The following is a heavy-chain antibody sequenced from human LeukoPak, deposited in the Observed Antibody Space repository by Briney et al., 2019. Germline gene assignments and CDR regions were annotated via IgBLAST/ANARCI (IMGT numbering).Heavy chain of an antibody. J-gene: IGHJ4*02. Sequence: GGSLRLSCAASGFTFSSYCMNWVRQAPGKGLEWVSSISSSSSYIYYADSVKGRLPISRDNAKNSLYLQMNSLRAEDTAVYYCARDMDLDIVVVVAATALDYWGQGTLVTVSS. CDR3: ARDMDLDIVVVVAATALDY. D-gene: IGHD2-15*01. CDR2: ISSSSSYI. V-gene: IGHV3-21*01. CDR1: GFTFSSYC.